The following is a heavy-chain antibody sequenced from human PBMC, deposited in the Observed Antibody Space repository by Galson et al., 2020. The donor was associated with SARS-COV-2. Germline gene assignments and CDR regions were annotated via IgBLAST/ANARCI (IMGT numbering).Heavy chain of an antibody. Sequence: SETLSLTCTVSGGSMNSGSYYWNWIRQPAGKGLEWIGQVFITGTTNYNPSLKSRATISLDTSKNQFSLKLTSVTAADTAVYYCRQFALGAVPIDYWGQGTLVTVSS. CDR3: RQFALGAVPIDY. J-gene: IGHJ4*02. D-gene: IGHD6-19*01. CDR2: VFITGTT. CDR1: GGSMNSGSYY. V-gene: IGHV4-61*09.